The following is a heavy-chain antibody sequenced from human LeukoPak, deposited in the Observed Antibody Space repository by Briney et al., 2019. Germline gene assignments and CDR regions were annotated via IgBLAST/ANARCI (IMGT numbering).Heavy chain of an antibody. CDR1: GFTVSSNY. D-gene: IGHD6-25*01. CDR2: ICRGGSK. J-gene: IGHJ4*02. V-gene: IGHV3-53*01. CDR3: ASSFLLAAFDY. Sequence: GGSLRLSCAASGFTVSSNYMSCVSQAPGRGVPWVAVICRGGSKYYADSVKRRFTISIDNPKNTLYLQRNSLRAEDTAVYYCASSFLLAAFDYWGQGTLVTVCS.